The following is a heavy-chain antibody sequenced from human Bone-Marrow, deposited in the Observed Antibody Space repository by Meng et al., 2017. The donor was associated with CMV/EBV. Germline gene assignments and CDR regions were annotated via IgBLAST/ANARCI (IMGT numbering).Heavy chain of an antibody. V-gene: IGHV3-15*07. CDR1: GFTFSNAW. CDR2: IKSKYDGGTT. J-gene: IGHJ4*02. Sequence: SCVVSGFTFSNAWMNWVRQAPGKGLEWVGRIKSKYDGGTTEYAAPVEGRFTVSRDDSKNTVSLQMNSLQTEDTAVYYCATGGYYLDFWGLGILVTVSS. CDR3: ATGGYYLDF.